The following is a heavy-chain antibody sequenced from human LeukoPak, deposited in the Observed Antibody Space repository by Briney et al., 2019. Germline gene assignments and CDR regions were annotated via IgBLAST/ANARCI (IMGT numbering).Heavy chain of an antibody. CDR2: IIPFFGTA. D-gene: IGHD1-1*01. V-gene: IGHV1-69*13. CDR1: GGTFSSYA. J-gene: IGHJ6*03. Sequence: GASVKVSCNASGGTFSSYAISWVRQAPGQGLELMGGIIPFFGTANNAHKFQDRATITADEATRRAYMELSSLKSEDTAVYYCARGPTGYNWNDVSLRGYYYYYMDVWGKGTTVTVSS. CDR3: ARGPTGYNWNDVSLRGYYYYYMDV.